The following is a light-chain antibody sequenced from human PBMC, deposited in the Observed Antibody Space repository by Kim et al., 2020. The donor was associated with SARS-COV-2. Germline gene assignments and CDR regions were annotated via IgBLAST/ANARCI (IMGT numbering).Light chain of an antibody. CDR2: DAS. Sequence: ASVGDRVTITCRASQSISNWSAWYQQKPGKAPKLLIYDASSLESGVPPRFSGSGSGTEFTLTISSLQPDDFASYYCQQYNSYSWTFGQGTKVEIK. V-gene: IGKV1-5*01. CDR1: QSISNW. CDR3: QQYNSYSWT. J-gene: IGKJ1*01.